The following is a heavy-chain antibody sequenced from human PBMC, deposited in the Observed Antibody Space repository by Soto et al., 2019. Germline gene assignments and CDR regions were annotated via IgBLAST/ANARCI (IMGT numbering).Heavy chain of an antibody. Sequence: QLQLQESGSRLVKSSQTLSLTCTVSGDSMTSGDYSWSWIRQPPGKGLEWLGYIYRTGNTHYSPSLKIRVSISQDRSTNQFSLELTSVTAADTAVYYCARGDYQYSIDYWGQGTLVTVSS. CDR2: IYRTGNT. CDR3: ARGDYQYSIDY. D-gene: IGHD2-2*01. J-gene: IGHJ4*02. CDR1: GDSMTSGDYS. V-gene: IGHV4-30-2*01.